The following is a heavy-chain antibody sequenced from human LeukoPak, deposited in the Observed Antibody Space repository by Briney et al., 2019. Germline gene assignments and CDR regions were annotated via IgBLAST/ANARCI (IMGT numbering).Heavy chain of an antibody. D-gene: IGHD6-25*01. Sequence: GGSLRLSCAAPGFTFSTYWMSWVRQAPGKGLEWVANINQDGSEKYYVDSVKGRFTTSRDNAKNSLYLQMNSLRAEDTAVYYCAAAAGYRFDIWGQGTMVTVSS. V-gene: IGHV3-7*05. CDR3: AAAAGYRFDI. CDR2: INQDGSEK. CDR1: GFTFSTYW. J-gene: IGHJ3*02.